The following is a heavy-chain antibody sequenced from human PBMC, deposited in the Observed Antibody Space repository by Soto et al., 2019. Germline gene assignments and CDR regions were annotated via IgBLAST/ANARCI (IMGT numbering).Heavy chain of an antibody. CDR3: ARDRGGSWTFDY. CDR2: IAYDGSKR. D-gene: IGHD3-3*01. Sequence: QVQLVESGGGVVQPGTSLRLSCAASGFTFSTHGMHWVRQSPGKGLEWVANIAYDGSKRSYGDPVKGRFIVSRHNHKKTLYLEMNSLRHEDTGVYFCARDRGGSWTFDYWGQGVLVTVSS. V-gene: IGHV3-30*03. J-gene: IGHJ4*02. CDR1: GFTFSTHG.